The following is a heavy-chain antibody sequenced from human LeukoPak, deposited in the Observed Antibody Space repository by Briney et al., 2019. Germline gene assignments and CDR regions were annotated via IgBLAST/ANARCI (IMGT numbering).Heavy chain of an antibody. D-gene: IGHD3-22*01. CDR2: IYYSGST. CDR3: AGVKTYYYDSSGYYAY. Sequence: SETLSLTCTVSGGSISSYYWSWIRQPPGKGLEWIGYIYYSGSTNYNPSLKSRVTISVDTSKNQCSLKLSSVTAADTAVYYCAGVKTYYYDSSGYYAYWGQGTLVTVSS. J-gene: IGHJ4*02. V-gene: IGHV4-59*01. CDR1: GGSISSYY.